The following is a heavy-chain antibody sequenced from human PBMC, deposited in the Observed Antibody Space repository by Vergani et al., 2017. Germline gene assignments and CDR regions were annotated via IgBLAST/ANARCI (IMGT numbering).Heavy chain of an antibody. CDR3: ARGGTCYLDY. D-gene: IGHD1-26*01. CDR1: GDSISSDY. V-gene: IGHV4-59*01. CDR2: IYYSGST. Sequence: QVQLQESGPGLVKPSETLSLTCNVSGDSISSDYWSWIRQPPGKALEWIGYIYYSGSTNYNPSLKRRVTMSVDTSKNQFSLKLSSVTAADTAVSYCARGGTCYLDYWGQGTLVTVSS. J-gene: IGHJ4*02.